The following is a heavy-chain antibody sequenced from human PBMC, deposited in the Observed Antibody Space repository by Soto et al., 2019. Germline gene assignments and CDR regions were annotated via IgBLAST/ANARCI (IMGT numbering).Heavy chain of an antibody. V-gene: IGHV4-59*01. J-gene: IGHJ6*02. CDR3: ARDLWGYCGTDCYPLDV. CDR2: MYNTGST. D-gene: IGHD2-21*02. CDR1: GGSISGYY. Sequence: SETLSLPCTVSGGSISGYYWRWIRLPPGKGLEWIGYMYNTGSTVYNPSFKSRVTISVDTSKNQFSLKLNSVTAADTAVYYCARDLWGYCGTDCYPLDVWGQGTTVTVS.